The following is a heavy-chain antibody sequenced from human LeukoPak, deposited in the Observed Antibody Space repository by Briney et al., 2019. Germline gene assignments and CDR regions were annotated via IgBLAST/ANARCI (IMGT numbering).Heavy chain of an antibody. J-gene: IGHJ6*03. CDR1: GYTFTSYY. Sequence: ASVKVSCKASGYTFTSYYMHWVRQAPGQGLEWMGIINPSGGSTSYAQKFQGRVTMIRDTSTSTVYMELSSLRSEDTAVYYCARAPRAFRYYYYMDVWGKGTTVTVSS. CDR3: ARAPRAFRYYYYMDV. V-gene: IGHV1-46*01. D-gene: IGHD3-3*02. CDR2: INPSGGST.